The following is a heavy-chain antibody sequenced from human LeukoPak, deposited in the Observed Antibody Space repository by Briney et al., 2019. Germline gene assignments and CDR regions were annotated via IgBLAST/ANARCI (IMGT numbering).Heavy chain of an antibody. CDR1: GGSISSSSYY. J-gene: IGHJ5*02. CDR2: IYYSGST. Sequence: SETLSLTCTVSGGSISSSSYYWGWIRQPPGKGLEWIGSIYYSGSTYYNPSLKSRVTISVDTSKNQFSLKLSSVTAADTAVYYCARRWFPPGIAAAGNWFDPWGQGTLVTVSS. D-gene: IGHD6-13*01. V-gene: IGHV4-39*01. CDR3: ARRWFPPGIAAAGNWFDP.